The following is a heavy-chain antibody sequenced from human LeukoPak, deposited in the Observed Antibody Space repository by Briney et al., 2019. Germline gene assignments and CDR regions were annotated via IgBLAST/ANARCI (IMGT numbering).Heavy chain of an antibody. CDR2: INAYKGNT. CDR1: GYTFTSYG. CDR3: ARGALTTIFGVVIISRGHAFDI. D-gene: IGHD3-3*01. Sequence: ASVKVSSKASGYTFTSYGISWVRQAPGQGLEWMGWINAYKGNTNYAQKLQGRVTMTTDTSTSTAYMELRSLRSDDTAVYYCARGALTTIFGVVIISRGHAFDIWGQGTMVTVSS. J-gene: IGHJ3*02. V-gene: IGHV1-18*01.